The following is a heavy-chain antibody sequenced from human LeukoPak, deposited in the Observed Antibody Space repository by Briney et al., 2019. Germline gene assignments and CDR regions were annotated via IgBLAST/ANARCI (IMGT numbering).Heavy chain of an antibody. J-gene: IGHJ4*02. Sequence: SVKVSCKASGGTFSSYAISWVRQAPGQGLEWMGGIIPIFSTANYAQKFQGRVTITTDESTSTAYMELSSLRSEDTAVYYCAVDYYDSSGYYRRFDYWGQGTLVTVSS. V-gene: IGHV1-69*05. CDR1: GGTFSSYA. CDR3: AVDYYDSSGYYRRFDY. CDR2: IIPIFSTA. D-gene: IGHD3-22*01.